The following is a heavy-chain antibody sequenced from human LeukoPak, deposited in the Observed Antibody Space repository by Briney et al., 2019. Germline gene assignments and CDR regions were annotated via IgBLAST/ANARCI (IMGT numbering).Heavy chain of an antibody. CDR1: GFTFSSYA. J-gene: IGHJ5*02. Sequence: GGSLRLSCAASGFTFSSYAMSWVRQAPGKGLEWVSAISGSGGSTYYADSVKGRFTISRDNSKNTLYLQMNSLRAEDTAVYYCAKDLPDSGSYPANWFDPWGQGTLVTVSS. CDR2: ISGSGGST. V-gene: IGHV3-23*01. D-gene: IGHD1-26*01. CDR3: AKDLPDSGSYPANWFDP.